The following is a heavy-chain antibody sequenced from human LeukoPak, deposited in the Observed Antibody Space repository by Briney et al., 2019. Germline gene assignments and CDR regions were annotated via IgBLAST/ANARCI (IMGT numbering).Heavy chain of an antibody. CDR2: ISAYNGNT. V-gene: IGHV1-18*01. Sequence: ASVKVSCKASGYTFTSYGISWVRQAPGQGLEWMGWISAYNGNTNYAQKLQGRVTMTTDTSTSTAYMELRSLRSDDTAVYYCARPRRILRYFDGSFDYWGQGTLVAVSS. CDR1: GYTFTSYG. J-gene: IGHJ4*02. D-gene: IGHD3-9*01. CDR3: ARPRRILRYFDGSFDY.